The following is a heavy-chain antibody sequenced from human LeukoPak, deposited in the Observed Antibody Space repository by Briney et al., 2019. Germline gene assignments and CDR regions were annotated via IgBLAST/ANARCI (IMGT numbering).Heavy chain of an antibody. Sequence: SETPSLTCTVSGGSISSSSYYWGWIRQPPGKGLEWIGSIYYSGSTYYNPSLKSRVTISVDTSKNQFSLKLSSVTAADTAVYYCARDSLLWFGNLNWFDPWGQGTLVTVSS. D-gene: IGHD3-10*01. J-gene: IGHJ5*02. V-gene: IGHV4-39*07. CDR2: IYYSGST. CDR1: GGSISSSSYY. CDR3: ARDSLLWFGNLNWFDP.